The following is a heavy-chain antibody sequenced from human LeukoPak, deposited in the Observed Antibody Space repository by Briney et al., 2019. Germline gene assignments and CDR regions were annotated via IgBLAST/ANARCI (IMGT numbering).Heavy chain of an antibody. D-gene: IGHD3-22*01. V-gene: IGHV3-11*06. CDR3: ARSARTDSSGYYYWFDP. CDR2: ISGSSGST. Sequence: PGGSLRLSCAASGFTFRDYYMSWIRQTPGKRLEWVSYISGSSGSTNYADSVKGRFTISRDNAKNSLYLQMNSLRAEDTAVYFCARSARTDSSGYYYWFDPWGQGTLVTVSS. J-gene: IGHJ5*02. CDR1: GFTFRDYY.